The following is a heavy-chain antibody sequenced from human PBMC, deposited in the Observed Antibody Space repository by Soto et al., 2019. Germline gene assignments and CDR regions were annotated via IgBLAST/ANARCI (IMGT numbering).Heavy chain of an antibody. CDR3: AATNYYYDSSGSKGGYCYYCMHV. J-gene: IGHJ6*02. Sequence: SVKVSCKASAFTFISSAVQWVRQARGQGLEWIGWIVVGGDNTKYAQKFQERVTITRDVSTSTAYMELSSLRSEDTAVYFCAATNYYYDSSGSKGGYCYYCMHVRRHGTTVTVSS. V-gene: IGHV1-58*01. D-gene: IGHD3-22*01. CDR1: AFTFISSA. CDR2: IVVGGDNT.